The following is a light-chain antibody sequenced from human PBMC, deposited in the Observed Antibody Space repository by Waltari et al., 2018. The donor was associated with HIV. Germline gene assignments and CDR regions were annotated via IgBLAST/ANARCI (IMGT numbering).Light chain of an antibody. V-gene: IGKV3-11*01. Sequence: EIVLKQAPATLSLSPGERATFSCRASQSVSDYLAWYQQKPGQAPRLLIYDASNSATGIPARFSGSGSGTDFTLTISSLEPEDFAIYYCQQRGSWPQSFGQGTKLEIK. J-gene: IGKJ2*03. CDR2: DAS. CDR1: QSVSDY. CDR3: QQRGSWPQS.